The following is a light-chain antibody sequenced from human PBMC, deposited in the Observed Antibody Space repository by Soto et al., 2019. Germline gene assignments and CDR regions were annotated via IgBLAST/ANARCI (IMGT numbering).Light chain of an antibody. Sequence: DIQMAQSPSTLSASVGDRVTITCRASQSISTWLAWYQHKAGKAPKLLIYKASNLESGVPSRFSGSGSGTEFTLTISSLHPEDFATYYCQQYNTYSFGQVTKVEIK. J-gene: IGKJ1*01. V-gene: IGKV1-5*03. CDR2: KAS. CDR1: QSISTW. CDR3: QQYNTYS.